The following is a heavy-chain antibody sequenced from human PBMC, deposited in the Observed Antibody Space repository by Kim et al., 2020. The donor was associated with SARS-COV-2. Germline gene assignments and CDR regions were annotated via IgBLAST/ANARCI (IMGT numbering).Heavy chain of an antibody. CDR1: GFTFSSYG. D-gene: IGHD2-2*01. CDR2: ISYDGSNK. J-gene: IGHJ6*02. Sequence: GGSLRLSCAASGFTFSSYGMHWVRQAPGKGLEWVAVISYDGSNKYYADSVKGRFTISRDNSKNTLYLQMNSLRAEDTAVYYCAKPMLGYCSSTSCFPDYYYGMDVWGQGTTVTVSS. V-gene: IGHV3-30*18. CDR3: AKPMLGYCSSTSCFPDYYYGMDV.